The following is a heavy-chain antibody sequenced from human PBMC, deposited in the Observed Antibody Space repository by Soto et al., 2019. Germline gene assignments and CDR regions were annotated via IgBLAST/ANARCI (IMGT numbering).Heavy chain of an antibody. CDR3: ATVPLPSTMVREYKGPFDP. J-gene: IGHJ5*02. Sequence: ASGKVSCKVSRYTLTELSMHWVRHAPGKGLEWMGGFDPEDGETLYAQKFQGRVTMTEATSTDTAHMDLSSLSSEDTAGHYCATVPLPSTMVREYKGPFDPWGQGTLVTVSP. CDR2: FDPEDGET. D-gene: IGHD3-10*01. CDR1: RYTLTELS. V-gene: IGHV1-24*01.